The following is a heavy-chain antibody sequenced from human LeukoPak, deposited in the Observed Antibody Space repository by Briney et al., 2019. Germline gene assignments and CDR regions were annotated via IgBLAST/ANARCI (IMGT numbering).Heavy chain of an antibody. CDR1: ETTFSKFW. CDR2: INRDGSTT. J-gene: IGHJ6*02. CDR3: ARGNYYGMDV. D-gene: IGHD2/OR15-2a*01. V-gene: IGHV3-74*03. Sequence: GGSLRLSCAASETTFSKFWMHWVRQAPGKGLVWVSGINRDGSTTTYADSVKGRFTVSRDNAKNTLYLQMNSLRAEDTAVYYCARGNYYGMDVWGQGTTVTVSS.